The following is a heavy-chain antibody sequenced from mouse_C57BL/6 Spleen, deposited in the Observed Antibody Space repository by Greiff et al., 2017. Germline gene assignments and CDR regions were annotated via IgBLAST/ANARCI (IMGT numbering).Heavy chain of an antibody. CDR1: GYTFTSYW. J-gene: IGHJ2*01. CDR2: IDPSDSYT. CDR3: AREGNDY. V-gene: IGHV1-69*01. Sequence: QVQLQQPGAELVMPGASVKLSCKASGYTFTSYWMHWVKQRPGQGLEWIGEIDPSDSYTNYNQKFKGKSTLTVDKSSSTAYMQLSSLSSEDSAVYYCAREGNDYWGQGTTLTVSS.